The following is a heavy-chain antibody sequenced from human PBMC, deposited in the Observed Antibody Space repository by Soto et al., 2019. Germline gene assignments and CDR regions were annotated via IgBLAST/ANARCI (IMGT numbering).Heavy chain of an antibody. V-gene: IGHV4-39*01. CDR3: ARHFLLVAATPRWFAP. D-gene: IGHD2-15*01. CDR2: IYYSGST. Sequence: SETLSLTCTVSGGSISSSSYYWGWIRQPPGKGLEWIGSIYYSGSTYYNPSLKSRVTISVDTSKNQFSLKLSSVTAADTAVYYCARHFLLVAATPRWFAPWGQRTLVTVSS. CDR1: GGSISSSSYY. J-gene: IGHJ5*02.